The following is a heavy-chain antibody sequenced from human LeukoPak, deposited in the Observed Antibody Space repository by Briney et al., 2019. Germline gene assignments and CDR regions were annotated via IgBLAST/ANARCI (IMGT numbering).Heavy chain of an antibody. J-gene: IGHJ4*02. CDR2: ISAYNGNT. D-gene: IGHD4-23*01. CDR1: GGTFSSYA. V-gene: IGHV1-18*01. CDR3: ARAPAVVTPYVDY. Sequence: ASVKVSCKASGGTFSSYAISWVRQAPGQGLEWMGWISAYNGNTNFAQKLQGRVSMTTDTSTSTAYMELRSLRSDDTAVYYCARAPAVVTPYVDYWGQGTLVTVSS.